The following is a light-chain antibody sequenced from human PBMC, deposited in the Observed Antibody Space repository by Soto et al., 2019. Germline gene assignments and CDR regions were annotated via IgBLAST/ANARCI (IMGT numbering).Light chain of an antibody. V-gene: IGKV1-33*01. Sequence: IQLTQSPSSLSASVGDRVTITCQASQDISNYLNWYQQKPGKAPKILIYDESNLETGVPSRFSGSGSGTDFTFTISSLQPEDIATYYCQQYDNLPLTXGGGTKVDI. CDR1: QDISNY. CDR3: QQYDNLPLT. CDR2: DES. J-gene: IGKJ4*01.